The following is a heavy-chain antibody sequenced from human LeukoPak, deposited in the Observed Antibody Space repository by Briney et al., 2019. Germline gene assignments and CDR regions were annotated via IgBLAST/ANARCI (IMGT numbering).Heavy chain of an antibody. CDR2: MNPNSGNT. D-gene: IGHD3-22*01. Sequence: GSVKVSCKASGYTFTSYDINWVRQATGQGLEWMGWMNPNSGNTGYAQKFQGRVTMTRNTSISTAYMELSSLRFEDTAVYYCARGTGHDSSGYYYLYNWFDPWGQGTLVTVSS. CDR3: ARGTGHDSSGYYYLYNWFDP. CDR1: GYTFTSYD. J-gene: IGHJ5*02. V-gene: IGHV1-8*01.